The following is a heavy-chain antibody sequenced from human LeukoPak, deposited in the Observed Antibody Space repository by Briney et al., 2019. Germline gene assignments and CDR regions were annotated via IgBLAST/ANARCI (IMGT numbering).Heavy chain of an antibody. CDR2: TNPNNRDT. CDR1: GYIFSGYY. J-gene: IGHJ4*02. V-gene: IGHV1-2*06. CDR3: ARLSVAVAGLLDY. Sequence: ASVKVSCKASGYIFSGYYIHWVRQAPGQGLEWMGRTNPNNRDTIYAQKFQGRVTMTRDTSISTAYMDLIRLRSDDTAVYYCARLSVAVAGLLDYWGQGTLLTVSS. D-gene: IGHD6-19*01.